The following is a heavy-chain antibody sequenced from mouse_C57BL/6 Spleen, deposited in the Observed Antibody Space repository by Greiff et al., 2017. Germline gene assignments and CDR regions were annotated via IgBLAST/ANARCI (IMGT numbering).Heavy chain of an antibody. D-gene: IGHD2-1*01. CDR1: GYTFTDYY. CDR2: INPNNGGT. V-gene: IGHV1-26*01. J-gene: IGHJ1*03. Sequence: VQLQQPGPELVKPGASVKISCKASGYTFTDYYMNWVKQSHGKSLEWIGDINPNNGGTSYNQKFKGKATLTVDKSSSTAYMELRSLTSEDSAVYYCARPLYLKGYFDVWGTGTTVTVSS. CDR3: ARPLYLKGYFDV.